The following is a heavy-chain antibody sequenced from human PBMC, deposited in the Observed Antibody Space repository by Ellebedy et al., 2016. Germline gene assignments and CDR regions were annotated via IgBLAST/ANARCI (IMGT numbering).Heavy chain of an antibody. CDR1: GFSLSTSAVV. J-gene: IGHJ4*02. Sequence: SGPTLVKPTQTFTLTCTFSGFSLSTSAVVVGWIRQPPGKALEWLAFIYGNDDKRYLPSLRSRLTITKDTSKNQVVLTMTDMDPLDTATYYCAHRTTVTAVDYWGQGTLVTVSS. V-gene: IGHV2-5*01. CDR2: IYGNDDK. CDR3: AHRTTVTAVDY. D-gene: IGHD4-17*01.